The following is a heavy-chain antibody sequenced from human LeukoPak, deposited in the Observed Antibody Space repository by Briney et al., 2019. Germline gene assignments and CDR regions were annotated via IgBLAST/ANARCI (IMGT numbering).Heavy chain of an antibody. CDR1: GYNLTNYG. CDR3: ARELKTPVSIYYFDY. V-gene: IGHV1-18*01. D-gene: IGHD5/OR15-5a*01. Sequence: WASVKVSCKASGYNLTNYGINWVRQAPGQGLEWMGWISAYIGNTVHAQKFQGRLTMTTDTSTSTAYMELRSLGSDDTAVYYCARELKTPVSIYYFDYWGQGTLVTVSS. CDR2: ISAYIGNT. J-gene: IGHJ4*02.